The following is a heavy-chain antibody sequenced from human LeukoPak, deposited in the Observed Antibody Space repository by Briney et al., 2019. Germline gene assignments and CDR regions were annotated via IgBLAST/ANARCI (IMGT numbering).Heavy chain of an antibody. D-gene: IGHD3-10*01. J-gene: IGHJ3*02. CDR3: ARGKMVRGNAFDI. CDR1: GFTFSSYG. V-gene: IGHV3-33*01. Sequence: GGSLRLSCAASGFTFSSYGIHWVRQAPGKGLEWVAVIWSDGSNKNYADSVKGRFTISRDNSKNTLYLQMNSLRAEDTAVYYCARGKMVRGNAFDIWGQGTMVTVSS. CDR2: IWSDGSNK.